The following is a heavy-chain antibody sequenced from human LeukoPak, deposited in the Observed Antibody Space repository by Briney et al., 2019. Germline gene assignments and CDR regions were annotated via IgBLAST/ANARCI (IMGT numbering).Heavy chain of an antibody. CDR2: IYYSGST. D-gene: IGHD2-2*01. CDR1: GGSISSYY. J-gene: IGHJ6*04. CDR3: ARGGEGCSSTSCYPYYYYYGMDV. Sequence: SETLSLTCTVSGGSISSYYWSWIRQPPGKGLEWIGYIYYSGSTNYNPSLKSRVTISVDTSKNQFSLKLSSVTAADTAAYYCARGGEGCSSTSCYPYYYYYGMDVWGKGTTVTVSS. V-gene: IGHV4-59*01.